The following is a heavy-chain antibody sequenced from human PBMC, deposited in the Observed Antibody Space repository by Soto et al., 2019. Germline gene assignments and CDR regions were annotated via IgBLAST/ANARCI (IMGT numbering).Heavy chain of an antibody. V-gene: IGHV4-4*07. CDR3: ARMYNSGFYRPEGDYYFYGMDV. CDR1: GDSLTEYY. J-gene: IGHJ6*02. Sequence: SETLSLTCTVSGDSLTEYYWSWIRQPSGKGLEWIGRFYNSGTTNSNPSLKSRVTMSADTSKNHFSLSLNSVTAADTAIYFCARMYNSGFYRPEGDYYFYGMDVWGQGTTVTVSS. D-gene: IGHD6-19*01. CDR2: FYNSGTT.